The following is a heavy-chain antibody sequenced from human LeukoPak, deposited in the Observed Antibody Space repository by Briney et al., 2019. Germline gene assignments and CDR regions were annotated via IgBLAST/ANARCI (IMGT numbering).Heavy chain of an antibody. J-gene: IGHJ6*03. CDR1: GYTFTGYY. Sequence: WASVKVSCKASGYTFTGYYMHWVRQAPGQGLEWMGWINPNSGGTNYAQKFQGRVTMTRDTSTSTAYMELRSLRSDDTAVYYCARDPPYYYDSSGYYTYYYYYMDVWGKGTTVTVSS. V-gene: IGHV1-2*02. D-gene: IGHD3-22*01. CDR2: INPNSGGT. CDR3: ARDPPYYYDSSGYYTYYYYYMDV.